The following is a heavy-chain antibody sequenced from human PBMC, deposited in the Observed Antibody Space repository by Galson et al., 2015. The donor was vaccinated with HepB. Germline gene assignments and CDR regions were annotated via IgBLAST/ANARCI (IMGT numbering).Heavy chain of an antibody. J-gene: IGHJ3*02. Sequence: SLRLSCAASGFTFSSYSMNWVRQAPGKGLEWVSSISSSSSYIYYADSVKGRFTISRDNAKNSLYLQMNSLRAEDTAVYYCASRGGWYNAFDIWGQGTMVTVSS. D-gene: IGHD6-19*01. CDR2: ISSSSSYI. CDR1: GFTFSSYS. V-gene: IGHV3-21*01. CDR3: ASRGGWYNAFDI.